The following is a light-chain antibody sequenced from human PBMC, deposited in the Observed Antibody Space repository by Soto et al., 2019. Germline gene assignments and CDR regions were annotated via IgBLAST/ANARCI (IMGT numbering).Light chain of an antibody. J-gene: IGKJ1*01. Sequence: EVVLTQSPATLSLAPMEIVTLSFRASESVSTNLAWYQQKAGQAPRLLIYGATTRATGIPARFSGSGSGTEFTLTISSLQSEDFAVYYCQQYSIWRTFGQGTKVDIK. CDR3: QQYSIWRT. CDR1: ESVSTN. CDR2: GAT. V-gene: IGKV3-15*01.